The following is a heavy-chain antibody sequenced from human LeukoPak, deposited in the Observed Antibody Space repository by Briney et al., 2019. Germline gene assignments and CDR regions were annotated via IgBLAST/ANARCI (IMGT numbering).Heavy chain of an antibody. D-gene: IGHD5-24*01. CDR2: IYYSGST. CDR3: ARQEMATIYFDY. CDR1: GGSTSSYY. J-gene: IGHJ4*02. V-gene: IGHV4-59*08. Sequence: SETLSLTCTVSGGSTSSYYWSWIRQPPGKGLEWIGYIYYSGSTNYNPSLKSRVTISVDTSKNQFSLKLSSVTAADTAVYYCARQEMATIYFDYWGQGTLVTVSS.